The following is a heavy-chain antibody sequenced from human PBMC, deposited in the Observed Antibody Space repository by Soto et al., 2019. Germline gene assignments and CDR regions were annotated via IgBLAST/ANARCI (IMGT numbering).Heavy chain of an antibody. J-gene: IGHJ4*02. V-gene: IGHV4-31*03. CDR3: ARVNYYDSSGEIDY. CDR1: GGSISSGGYY. D-gene: IGHD3-22*01. Sequence: QVQLQESGPGLVKPSQTLSLTCTVSGGSISSGGYYWSWIRQHPGKGLEWIGYIYYSGSTYYNPSLTRRFTISVDTSKNQFPLKLSSVTAADTAVYYCARVNYYDSSGEIDYWGQGTLGTVSS. CDR2: IYYSGST.